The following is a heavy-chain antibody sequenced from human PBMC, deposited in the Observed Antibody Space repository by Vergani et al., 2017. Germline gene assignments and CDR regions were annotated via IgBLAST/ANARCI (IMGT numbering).Heavy chain of an antibody. D-gene: IGHD2-8*01. CDR3: WDTNCANSWDF. CDR1: GCDFSQAW. CDR2: SKPKTEGGTT. J-gene: IGHJ4*02. Sequence: VQLVESGGGVVQPGRSLRLSCQVSGCDFSQAWMNWVRQSPGKGLEYIGLSKPKTEGGTTHYNAAMKGRVTISRDDSKSVLFLEMTNLAPEDTAVYYCWDTNCANSWDFWGQGSVVTVSS. V-gene: IGHV3-15*05.